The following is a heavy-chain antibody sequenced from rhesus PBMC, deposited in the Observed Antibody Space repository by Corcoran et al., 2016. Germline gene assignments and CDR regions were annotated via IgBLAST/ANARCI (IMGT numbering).Heavy chain of an antibody. CDR1: GFTFSDYY. Sequence: EVQLMESGGGLVQPGGSLRLSCVASGFTFSDYYMYWVRQAPGKGLEWVGFIRSKALGGTAEYAASVKGRFNISRDDSKSIAYLQMSSLKTEDTAVYYCTTDLFLVVVSATPNYWGQGVLVTVSS. V-gene: IGHV3-184*01. CDR3: TTDLFLVVVSATPNY. J-gene: IGHJ4*01. CDR2: IRSKALGGTA. D-gene: IGHD2-8*01.